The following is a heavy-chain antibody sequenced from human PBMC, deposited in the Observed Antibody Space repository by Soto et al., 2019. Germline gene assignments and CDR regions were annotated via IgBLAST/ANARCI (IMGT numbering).Heavy chain of an antibody. V-gene: IGHV4-59*08. CDR3: ARAVIVATNRPYYYGMDV. Sequence: SETLSLTCTVSGGSISGYYWSWIRQPPGKGLEWIGYIYYSGSTYYNPSLKSRVTISVDTSKNQFSLKLSSVTAADTAVYYCARAVIVATNRPYYYGMDVWGQGTTVTVSS. CDR2: IYYSGST. D-gene: IGHD5-12*01. CDR1: GGSISGYY. J-gene: IGHJ6*02.